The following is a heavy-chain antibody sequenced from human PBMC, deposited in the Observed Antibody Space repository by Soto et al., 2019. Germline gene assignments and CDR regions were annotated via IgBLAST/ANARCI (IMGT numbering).Heavy chain of an antibody. Sequence: QVTLKESGPVLVKPTETLTLTCTVSGFSLSNARMGVSWIRQPPGKALEWLAHIFSNDEKSYSTSLKSRLTISKDTSKSQVVLTMTNMDPVDTATYYCARIYSRPNYYYDSSGYYPFDYWGQGTLVTVSS. V-gene: IGHV2-26*01. CDR2: IFSNDEK. J-gene: IGHJ4*02. CDR1: GFSLSNARMG. CDR3: ARIYSRPNYYYDSSGYYPFDY. D-gene: IGHD3-22*01.